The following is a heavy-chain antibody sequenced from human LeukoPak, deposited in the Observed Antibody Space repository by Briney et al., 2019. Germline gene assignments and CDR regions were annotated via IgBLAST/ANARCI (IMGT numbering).Heavy chain of an antibody. J-gene: IGHJ3*02. CDR2: INPNSGGS. CDR3: AREGGSYFLDAFYI. Sequence: ASVKVSCTVSGDTFSNYYMHWVRQAPGQGLEWMGRINPNSGGSKFAQKIQGRITMSRDTSTGTDYMELSRLRPDDTAVYYCAREGGSYFLDAFYIWGQGTMVTVSS. V-gene: IGHV1-2*06. D-gene: IGHD1-26*01. CDR1: GDTFSNYY.